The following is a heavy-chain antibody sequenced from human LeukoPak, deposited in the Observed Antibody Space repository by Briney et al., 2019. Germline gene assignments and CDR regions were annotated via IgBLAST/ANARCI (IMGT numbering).Heavy chain of an antibody. D-gene: IGHD6-13*01. CDR1: GGSFSGYY. CDR3: ATKRLAAAGSRGFDY. V-gene: IGHV4-34*01. Sequence: SETLSLTCAVYGGSFSGYYWSWIRQPPGKGLEWIGEINHSGSTNYNPSLKSRVTISVDTSKNQFSLKLSSVTAADTAVYYCATKRLAAAGSRGFDYWGQGTLVTVSS. J-gene: IGHJ4*02. CDR2: INHSGST.